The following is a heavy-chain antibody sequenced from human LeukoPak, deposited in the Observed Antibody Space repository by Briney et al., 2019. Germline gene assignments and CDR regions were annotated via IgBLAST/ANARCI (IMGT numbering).Heavy chain of an antibody. D-gene: IGHD1-7*01. CDR3: ARDNRKNWNYDYYFDY. J-gene: IGHJ4*02. V-gene: IGHV1-69*13. Sequence: LGASVTVSCKASGGTFSSYAISWVRQAPGQGLEWMGGIIPIFGTANYAQKFQGRVTITADESTSTAYMELSSLRSEDTAVYYCARDNRKNWNYDYYFDYWGQGTLVTVSS. CDR1: GGTFSSYA. CDR2: IIPIFGTA.